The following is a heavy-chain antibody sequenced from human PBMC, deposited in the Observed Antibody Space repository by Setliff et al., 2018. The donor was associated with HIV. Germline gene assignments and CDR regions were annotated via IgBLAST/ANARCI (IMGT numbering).Heavy chain of an antibody. J-gene: IGHJ6*03. Sequence: ASVKVSCKASGYTFSHYPMHWVRQAPGQRPEWMGWINTGNGNTKYSQKFQGRVTITRDTSASTAYMELSSLRSEDTAVYYCARAAGVPAVHTPFRYYYYMDVWGKGTTVTVSS. CDR2: INTGNGNT. CDR1: GYTFSHYP. D-gene: IGHD2-2*01. CDR3: ARAAGVPAVHTPFRYYYYMDV. V-gene: IGHV1-3*04.